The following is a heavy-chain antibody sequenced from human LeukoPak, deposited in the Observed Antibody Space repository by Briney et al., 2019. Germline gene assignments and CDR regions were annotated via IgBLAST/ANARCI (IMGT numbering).Heavy chain of an antibody. D-gene: IGHD6-13*01. CDR3: ARGRYSSTWVSFDY. CDR2: ISYDGTDK. J-gene: IGHJ4*02. Sequence: GGSLRLSCAASGLTLSSSAMHWVRQAPGKGLQWVAVISYDGTDKYTADSVKGRFTISRDNSKNTVYLQMKSLRAEDTAVYYCARGRYSSTWVSFDYWGQGTLVTVSS. CDR1: GLTLSSSA. V-gene: IGHV3-30*04.